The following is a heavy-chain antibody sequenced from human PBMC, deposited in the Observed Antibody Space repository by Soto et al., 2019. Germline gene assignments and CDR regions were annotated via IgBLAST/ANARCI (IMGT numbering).Heavy chain of an antibody. CDR2: IYYSGST. V-gene: IGHV4-59*12. D-gene: IGHD3-3*01. J-gene: IGHJ5*02. CDR3: ARGQRFSDWFDP. Sequence: SETLSLTCTVSGGSISSYYWSWIRQPPGKGLEWIGYIYYSGSTNYNPSLKSRVTISVDTSKNQFSLKLSSVTAADTAAYYCARGQRFSDWFDPWGQGTLVTVSS. CDR1: GGSISSYY.